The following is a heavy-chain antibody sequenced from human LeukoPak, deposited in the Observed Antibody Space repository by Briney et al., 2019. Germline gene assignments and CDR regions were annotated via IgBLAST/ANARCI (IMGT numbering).Heavy chain of an antibody. J-gene: IGHJ4*02. V-gene: IGHV3-7*01. CDR3: AKELSGYSYGYYFDY. CDR2: IKEDGSEK. D-gene: IGHD5-18*01. CDR1: GFTFSNFW. Sequence: GGSLRLSCAASGFTFSNFWMSWVRQAPGKGLEWVANIKEDGSEKYYVDSVKGRFTISRDNSKNTLYLQMNSLRAEDTAVYYCAKELSGYSYGYYFDYWGQGTLVTVSS.